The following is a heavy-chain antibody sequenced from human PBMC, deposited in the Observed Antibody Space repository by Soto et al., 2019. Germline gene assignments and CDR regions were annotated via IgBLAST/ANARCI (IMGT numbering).Heavy chain of an antibody. CDR3: ARDGTHCSSTSCYGDYYYYYGMDV. V-gene: IGHV1-69*06. CDR1: GGTFRSYA. CDR2: IIPIFGTA. J-gene: IGHJ6*02. D-gene: IGHD2-2*01. Sequence: SVKVSCKASGGTFRSYAISWVRQAPGQGLEWMGGIIPIFGTANYAQKFQGRVTITADKSTSTAYMELSSLRSEDTAVYYCARDGTHCSSTSCYGDYYYYYGMDVWGQGTTVTVSS.